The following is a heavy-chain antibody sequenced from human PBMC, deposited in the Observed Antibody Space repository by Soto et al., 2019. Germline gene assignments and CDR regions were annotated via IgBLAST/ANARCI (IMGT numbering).Heavy chain of an antibody. CDR1: GYTITSYG. Sequence: ASVKVSCTASGYTITSYGISWVRQAPGQGLEWMGWISAYNGTANYAQKFQGRVTITADESTSTAYMELSSLRSEDTAVYYCARVNRNYYYYGMDVWGQGTTVTVSS. CDR2: ISAYNGTA. J-gene: IGHJ6*02. V-gene: IGHV1-18*01. CDR3: ARVNRNYYYYGMDV.